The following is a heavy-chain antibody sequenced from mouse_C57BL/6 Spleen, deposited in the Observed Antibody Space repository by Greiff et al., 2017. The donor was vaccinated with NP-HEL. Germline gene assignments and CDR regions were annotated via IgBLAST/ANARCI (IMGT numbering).Heavy chain of an antibody. V-gene: IGHV5-6*02. CDR3: ARRVNWDEDAMDY. D-gene: IGHD4-1*01. Sequence: EVKLVESGGDLVKPGGSLKLSCAASGFTFSSYGMSWVRQTPDKRLEWVATISSGGSYTYYPDSVKGRFTISRDNAKNTLYLQMSSLKSEDTAMYYCARRVNWDEDAMDYWGQGTSVTVSS. CDR2: ISSGGSYT. CDR1: GFTFSSYG. J-gene: IGHJ4*01.